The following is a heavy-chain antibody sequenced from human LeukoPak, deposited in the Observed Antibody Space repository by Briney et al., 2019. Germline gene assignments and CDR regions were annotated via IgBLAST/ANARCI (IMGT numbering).Heavy chain of an antibody. CDR2: IYYSGST. J-gene: IGHJ4*02. Sequence: PSETLRLTCTVSGGSISSSSYYWGWIRQPPGKGLEWIGSIYYSGSTYYNPSLKSRVTISVDTSKNQFSLKLSSVTAADTAVYYCARLGGLERSEAVVYWGQGTLVTVSS. CDR1: GGSISSSSYY. CDR3: ARLGGLERSEAVVY. V-gene: IGHV4-39*01. D-gene: IGHD6-13*01.